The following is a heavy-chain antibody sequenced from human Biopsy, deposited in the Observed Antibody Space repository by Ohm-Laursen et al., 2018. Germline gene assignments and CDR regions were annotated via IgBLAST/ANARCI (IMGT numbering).Heavy chain of an antibody. V-gene: IGHV4-59*08. CDR2: ISYSGST. Sequence: SETLSLTCSVSGGSISSSYWSWIRQPPGKGLEWIGYISYSGSTSYNPSLKSRVTISADTSKNQLPLTLISLTAADTAVYFCAKQWSYYESFTQHYRGDFDYWGQGTQVTVSS. CDR3: AKQWSYYESFTQHYRGDFDY. D-gene: IGHD3-16*01. J-gene: IGHJ4*02. CDR1: GGSISSSY.